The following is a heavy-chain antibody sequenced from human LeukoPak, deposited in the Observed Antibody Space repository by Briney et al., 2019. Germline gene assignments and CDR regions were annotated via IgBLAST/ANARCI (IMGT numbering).Heavy chain of an antibody. CDR1: GGSISSGSYY. CDR3: ARVGVYYYGSGFFDY. CDR2: IYTSGST. J-gene: IGHJ4*02. D-gene: IGHD3-10*01. Sequence: PSETLSLTCTVSGGSISSGSYYWSWIRQPAGKGLEWIGRIYTSGSTNYNPSLKSRVTISVDTSKNQFSLKLSSVTAADTAVYYCARVGVYYYGSGFFDYWGQGTLVTVSS. V-gene: IGHV4-61*02.